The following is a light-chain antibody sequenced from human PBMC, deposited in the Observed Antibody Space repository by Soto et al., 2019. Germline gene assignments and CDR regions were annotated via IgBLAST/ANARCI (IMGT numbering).Light chain of an antibody. J-gene: IGLJ2*01. V-gene: IGLV2-14*01. CDR2: EVS. Sequence: QSVLTQPASASGSPGQSITISCTGTSSDVVKYNYVYWYQQHPTQAPKLMIFEVSNRTSGVSNRFSGTKSGNTASLTISGPQSEDEAVYYCSSYTGSSINTVVFCGGTELTVL. CDR1: SSDVVKYNY. CDR3: SSYTGSSINTVV.